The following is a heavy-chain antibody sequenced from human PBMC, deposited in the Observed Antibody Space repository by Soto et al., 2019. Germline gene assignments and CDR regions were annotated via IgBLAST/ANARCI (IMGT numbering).Heavy chain of an antibody. V-gene: IGHV3-7*01. D-gene: IGHD3-9*01. CDR3: ARDHAEEPDWLFESYDRAYYMDV. CDR1: GFTFSSYW. CDR2: IKQDGSEK. Sequence: GGSLRLSCAASGFTFSSYWMSWVRQAPGKGLEWVANIKQDGSEKYYVDSVKGRFTISRDNAKNSLYLQMNSLRAEDTAVYYCARDHAEEPDWLFESYDRAYYMDVWGKGTTVTVSS. J-gene: IGHJ6*03.